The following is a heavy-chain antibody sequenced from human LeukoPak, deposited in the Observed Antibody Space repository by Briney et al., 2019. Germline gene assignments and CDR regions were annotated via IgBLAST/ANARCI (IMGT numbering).Heavy chain of an antibody. J-gene: IGHJ4*02. D-gene: IGHD6-19*01. CDR1: GFTFSSYW. Sequence: GGSLRLSCAASGFTFSSYWMHWVRQAPGKGLVWVSRINSNGSRTTYADSVKGRFIISRDNAKNTLYLQMNSLRAEDTAVYYCAKDGRRSSGWYALLLDYWGQGTLVTVSS. V-gene: IGHV3-74*03. CDR3: AKDGRRSSGWYALLLDY. CDR2: INSNGSRT.